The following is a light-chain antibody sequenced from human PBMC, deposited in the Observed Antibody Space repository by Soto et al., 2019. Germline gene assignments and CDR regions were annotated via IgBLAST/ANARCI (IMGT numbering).Light chain of an antibody. V-gene: IGKV3-15*01. CDR3: QQYNNWPRT. J-gene: IGKJ1*01. CDR2: GAS. Sequence: EIVMTQSPATLSVSPGERATLSCRASQSVSSNLAWYQQKPGQAPRLLIYGASTRATGIPARCSGSGSGTEFTLTISSVQSEDCAVYYCQQYNNWPRTFGQGTKVEIK. CDR1: QSVSSN.